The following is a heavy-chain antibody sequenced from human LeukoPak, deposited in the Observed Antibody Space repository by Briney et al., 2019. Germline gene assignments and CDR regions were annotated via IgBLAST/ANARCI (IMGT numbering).Heavy chain of an antibody. V-gene: IGHV4-38-2*01. D-gene: IGHD3-22*01. CDR2: IYHSGST. CDR1: GYSISSGYY. Sequence: SETLSLTCAVSGYSISSGYYWGWIRQPPGKGLEWIGSIYHSGSTYYNPSLKSRVTISVDTSKNQFSLKLSSVTAADTAVYYCARLLLTGDYYDSMIDPWGQGTLVTVSS. J-gene: IGHJ5*02. CDR3: ARLLLTGDYYDSMIDP.